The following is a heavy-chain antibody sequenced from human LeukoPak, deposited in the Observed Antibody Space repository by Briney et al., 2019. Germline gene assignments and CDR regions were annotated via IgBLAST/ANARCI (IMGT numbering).Heavy chain of an antibody. Sequence: SETLSLTCTVSGGSISSGGYYWSWIRQHPGKGLEWIGYIYYSGSTYYNPSLKSRVTISVDTSKNQFSLKLSSVTAADTAVYYCARGSDYVVQWFDPWGQGTLVTVSS. CDR2: IYYSGST. V-gene: IGHV4-31*03. CDR3: ARGSDYVVQWFDP. CDR1: GGSISSGGYY. D-gene: IGHD4-17*01. J-gene: IGHJ5*02.